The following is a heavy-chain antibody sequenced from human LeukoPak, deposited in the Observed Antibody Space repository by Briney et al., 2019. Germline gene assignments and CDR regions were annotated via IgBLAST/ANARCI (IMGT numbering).Heavy chain of an antibody. V-gene: IGHV3-11*01. CDR1: GFTFSDYY. J-gene: IGHJ4*02. CDR3: ARDYEWYSSGWYPSPGY. D-gene: IGHD6-19*01. CDR2: ISGSGSTI. Sequence: PGGSLRLSCAASGFTFSDYYMSWIRQAPGKGLEWVSYISGSGSTIYYADSVKGRLTISRDNAKNSLYLQMNSLRAEDTAVYYCARDYEWYSSGWYPSPGYWGQGTLVTVSS.